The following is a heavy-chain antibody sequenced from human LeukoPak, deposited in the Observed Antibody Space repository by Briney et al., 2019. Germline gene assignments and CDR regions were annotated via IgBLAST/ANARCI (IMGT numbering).Heavy chain of an antibody. Sequence: PSETLSLTCTVSGASITSYYWSWIRQPAGKGLEWIGRIYASGSTTYNPSLKSRVTMAVDTSKTQFSLKLSSVTAADTAVYYCARDSGTTGVVKFDPWGQGTLVTVSS. CDR3: ARDSGTTGVVKFDP. V-gene: IGHV4-4*07. CDR2: IYASGST. CDR1: GASITSYY. D-gene: IGHD4-23*01. J-gene: IGHJ5*02.